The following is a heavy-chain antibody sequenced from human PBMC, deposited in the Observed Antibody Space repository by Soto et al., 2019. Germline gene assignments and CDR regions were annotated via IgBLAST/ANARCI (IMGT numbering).Heavy chain of an antibody. D-gene: IGHD3-10*01. V-gene: IGHV3-23*01. CDR2: FSGSGGAT. CDR3: AQAGGAY. Sequence: VQVLESGGGLVQPGGSLRLSCAASGFTASSYAMSWVRQAPGKGLEWVSGFSGSGGATFYADSVKGRVTLSRDSSKNTVYLHINRLRAEDTAVYYCAQAGGAYWGQGTLVTVSS. CDR1: GFTASSYA. J-gene: IGHJ4*02.